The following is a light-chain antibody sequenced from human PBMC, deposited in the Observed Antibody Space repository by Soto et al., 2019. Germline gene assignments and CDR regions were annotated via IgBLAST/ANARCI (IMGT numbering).Light chain of an antibody. CDR3: SSYTSSSILGNV. V-gene: IGLV2-14*01. CDR2: EVS. Sequence: QSVLTQPASVSGSPGQSITISCTGTSSDVGTYNYVSWYLQHPGKAPKVMIYEVSNRPSGVSNRFSGSKSGNTASLTISGLQAEDEADYYCSSYTSSSILGNVLGTGTKVTVL. CDR1: SSDVGTYNY. J-gene: IGLJ1*01.